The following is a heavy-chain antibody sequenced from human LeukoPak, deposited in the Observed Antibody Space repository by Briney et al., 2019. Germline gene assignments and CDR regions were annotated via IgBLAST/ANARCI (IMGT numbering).Heavy chain of an antibody. Sequence: GESLKISCKGSGYSFSTYLIGWVRQMPGKGLEWMGIIYPSTSDTRYGPSFQGQVTISADKSLSTAYLQWTSLKASDSAMYYCATSESQTKFDFWGQGTLVTASS. V-gene: IGHV5-51*01. CDR3: ATSESQTKFDF. CDR1: GYSFSTYL. CDR2: IYPSTSDT. J-gene: IGHJ4*02. D-gene: IGHD1/OR15-1a*01.